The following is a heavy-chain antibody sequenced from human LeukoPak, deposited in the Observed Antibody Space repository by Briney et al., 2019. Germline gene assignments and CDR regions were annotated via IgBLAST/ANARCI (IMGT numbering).Heavy chain of an antibody. CDR2: INHSGST. V-gene: IGHV4-34*01. CDR3: AILSADLTAYDY. J-gene: IGHJ4*02. D-gene: IGHD3-10*01. Sequence: SETLSVTCAVYGGSFSGYYWSWIRQPPGKGLEWIGEINHSGSTNYNPSLKSRVTISVDTSKNQFSLKLSSVTAADTAVYYCAILSADLTAYDYWGQGTLVTVSS. CDR1: GGSFSGYY.